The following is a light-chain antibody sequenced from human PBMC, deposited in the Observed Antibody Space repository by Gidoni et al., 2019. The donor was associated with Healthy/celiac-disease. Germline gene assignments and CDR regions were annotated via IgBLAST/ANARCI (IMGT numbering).Light chain of an antibody. CDR2: KAS. J-gene: IGKJ1*01. CDR3: QQYNSYSKLT. CDR1: QSISSW. V-gene: IGKV1-5*03. Sequence: DIQMTQSPSTLSASVGDRVTITCRASQSISSWLAWYQQKPGKAPKLLIYKASSLESGVPSRFSGSGSGTEVTLTISSLQPDDFATYDCQQYNSYSKLTFXQXTKVEIK.